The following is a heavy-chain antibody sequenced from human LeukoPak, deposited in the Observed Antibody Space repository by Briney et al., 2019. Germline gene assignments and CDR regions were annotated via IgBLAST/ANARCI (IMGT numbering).Heavy chain of an antibody. CDR1: GGSIRGYY. J-gene: IGHJ4*02. CDR3: ARHGPADSRSYPLDY. V-gene: IGHV4-59*08. CDR2: IYNSVTT. D-gene: IGHD3-10*01. Sequence: SETLSLTCTVSGGSIRGYYWSWIRQPPGKRLEWIAYIYNSVTTNYNPSLKSRLTIPVDTSENQISLKLSSVTAADTAVYYCARHGPADSRSYPLDYWGQGTLVTVSS.